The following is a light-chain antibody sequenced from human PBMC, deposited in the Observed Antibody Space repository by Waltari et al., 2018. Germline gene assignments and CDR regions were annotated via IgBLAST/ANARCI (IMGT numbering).Light chain of an antibody. V-gene: IGLV4-69*02. CDR3: QTGGHGTWV. CDR1: SGHSSNV. Sequence: QLALTQSPSASASLGASVKLTCTLNSGHSSNVVAWLQQQPEKGPRYLMKVNSDGSHSTGDDIPARFSGSGSGAERYLTISSLQSEDEADYYCQTGGHGTWVFGGGTKLTVL. CDR2: VNSDGSH. J-gene: IGLJ3*02.